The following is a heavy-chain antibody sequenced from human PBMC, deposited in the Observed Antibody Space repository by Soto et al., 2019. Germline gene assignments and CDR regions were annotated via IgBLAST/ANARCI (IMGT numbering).Heavy chain of an antibody. CDR2: IWYDGSNK. CDR1: GFSFSSYD. CDR3: ARGYSSSRDLGY. V-gene: IGHV3-33*01. J-gene: IGHJ4*02. D-gene: IGHD6-13*01. Sequence: QVQLVESGGGVVQPGTSLRLSCAASGFSFSSYDIHWVRQAPGKGLEWVAVIWYDGSNKYYADSVKGRFIISRDNSKNTLYLQMNSLRADDRAVYYCARGYSSSRDLGYWGQGTLVTVSS.